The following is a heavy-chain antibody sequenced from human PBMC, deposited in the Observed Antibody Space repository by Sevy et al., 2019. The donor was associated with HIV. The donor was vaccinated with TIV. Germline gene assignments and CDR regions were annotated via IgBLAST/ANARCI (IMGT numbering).Heavy chain of an antibody. CDR1: VFTFSSYA. J-gene: IGHJ4*02. V-gene: IGHV3-23*01. CDR3: AKDLGITMVRGVIIRASQYDY. CDR2: ISGSGGST. D-gene: IGHD3-10*01. Sequence: GGSLRLSCAASVFTFSSYARSWVRQAPGKGLEWVSAISGSGGSTYYADSVKGRFTISRDNSKNTLYLQMNSLRAEDTAVYYCAKDLGITMVRGVIIRASQYDYWGQGTLVTVSS.